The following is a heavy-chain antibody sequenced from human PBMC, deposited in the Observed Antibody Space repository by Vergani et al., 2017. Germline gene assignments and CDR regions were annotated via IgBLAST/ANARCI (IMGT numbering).Heavy chain of an antibody. CDR3: ARVAGGSGGYYLG. CDR2: IYYSGCT. V-gene: IGHV4-30-4*08. CDR1: GDSSNNDDYY. Sequence: QLQLQQSGPGLVQPSQTLSLTCIVSGDSSNNDDYYWSWIRQPPGKGLEWIGYIYYSGCTYQNPSLESRLTMSLDTSRTQFSLNLISVTAGDTAVYYCARVAGGSGGYYLGWGQGTPVTVSS. D-gene: IGHD3-22*01. J-gene: IGHJ4*02.